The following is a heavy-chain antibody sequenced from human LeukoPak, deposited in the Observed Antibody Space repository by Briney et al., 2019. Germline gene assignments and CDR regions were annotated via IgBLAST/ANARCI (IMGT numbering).Heavy chain of an antibody. CDR3: ARVRIAARALDY. CDR2: INHSGST. CDR1: GGSFSGYY. D-gene: IGHD6-6*01. J-gene: IGHJ4*02. Sequence: SETLCLTCAVYGGSFSGYYWSWIRQPLGKGLEWIGEINHSGSTNYNPSLKSRVTISVDTSKNQFSLKLSSVTAADTAVYYCARVRIAARALDYWGQGTLVTVSS. V-gene: IGHV4-34*01.